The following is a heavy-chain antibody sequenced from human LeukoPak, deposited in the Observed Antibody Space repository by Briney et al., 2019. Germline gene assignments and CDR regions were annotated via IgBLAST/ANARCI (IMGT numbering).Heavy chain of an antibody. CDR1: GFTFSSYA. CDR2: IRHDGNKK. V-gene: IGHV3-30*02. CDR3: AKLLLETGGIGEEFDY. D-gene: IGHD3-22*01. Sequence: AGGSLRLSCAASGFTFSSYATYWVRQAPGKGLEWVAFIRHDGNKKYYADSVKGPFTIYRDNSKNTLYLQMNSLTSEDTAVYYCAKLLLETGGIGEEFDYWGQGTLVTVSS. J-gene: IGHJ4*02.